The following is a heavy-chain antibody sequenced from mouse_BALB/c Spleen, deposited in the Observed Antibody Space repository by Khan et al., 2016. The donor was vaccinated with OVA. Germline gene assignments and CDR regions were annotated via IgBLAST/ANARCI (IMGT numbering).Heavy chain of an antibody. CDR1: GYTFTDYA. J-gene: IGHJ2*01. D-gene: IGHD2-3*01. Sequence: QVQLQQSGPELVRPGVSVKISCKGSGYTFTDYAMYWVKQSHAESLEWIGLISTYSGNTNYNQKFKGKATMTVDKSSTTAYMELARLTSEYSAIDYCARPAYDGYYDYWGQDTTLTVSS. CDR3: ARPAYDGYYDY. CDR2: ISTYSGNT. V-gene: IGHV1S137*01.